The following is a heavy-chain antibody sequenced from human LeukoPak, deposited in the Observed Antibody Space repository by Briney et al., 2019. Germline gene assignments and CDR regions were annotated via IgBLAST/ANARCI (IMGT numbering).Heavy chain of an antibody. CDR3: ARARYYYGSGSYYEDYYYYYYMDV. CDR1: GYTFTGYY. CDR2: INPNSGGT. Sequence: ASVKVSCKASGYTFTGYYMHWVRQAPGQGLEWMGWINPNSGGTNYAQKFQGRVTMTRDTSISTAYMELSSLRSEDTAVYYCARARYYYGSGSYYEDYYYYYYMDVWGKGTTVTVSS. V-gene: IGHV1-2*02. J-gene: IGHJ6*03. D-gene: IGHD3-10*01.